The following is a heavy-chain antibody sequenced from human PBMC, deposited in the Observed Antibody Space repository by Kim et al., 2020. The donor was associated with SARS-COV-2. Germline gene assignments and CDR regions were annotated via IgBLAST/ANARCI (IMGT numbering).Heavy chain of an antibody. Sequence: GGSLRLSCTASGFIFSDYVIHWVRRAPGKGLEWVALIWYDGSNKYYADSLKGRFTISRDNSKNTLYLQMNSLRAEDTAMYYCARGDNNYSYYYYGMDVWGQGTTVTVSS. CDR3: ARGDNNYSYYYYGMDV. CDR1: GFIFSDYV. J-gene: IGHJ6*02. CDR2: IWYDGSNK. V-gene: IGHV3-33*01.